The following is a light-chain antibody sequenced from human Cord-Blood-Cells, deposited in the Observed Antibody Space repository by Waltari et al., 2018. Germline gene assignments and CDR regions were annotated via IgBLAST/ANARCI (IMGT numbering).Light chain of an antibody. CDR2: DAS. Sequence: ELVLTQSPSPLSLSPGRRTTLPCRASQSVSSYLAWYQQKPGQAPRPLIYDASNRATGIPARFSGSGSGTDFTLTISSLEPEDFAVYYCQQRSNWSLTFGPGTKVDIK. J-gene: IGKJ3*01. V-gene: IGKV3-11*01. CDR1: QSVSSY. CDR3: QQRSNWSLT.